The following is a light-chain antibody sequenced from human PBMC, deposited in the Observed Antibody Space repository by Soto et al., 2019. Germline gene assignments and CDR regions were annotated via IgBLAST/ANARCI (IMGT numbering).Light chain of an antibody. CDR2: QIS. CDR1: QSLVYSDGNTY. V-gene: IGKV2-24*01. CDR3: VQFAHFPRT. Sequence: DVVLTQTPLSSPVTLGQPASISCRSSQSLVYSDGNTYLSWLQQRTGQPPRLLIYQISNRFSGVPDRFSGSGAGTDFTLKISRVEPEDVGVYYCVQFAHFPRTFGQGTKVEIK. J-gene: IGKJ1*01.